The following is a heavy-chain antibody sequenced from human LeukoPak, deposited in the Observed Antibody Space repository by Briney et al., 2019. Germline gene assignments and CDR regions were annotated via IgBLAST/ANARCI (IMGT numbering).Heavy chain of an antibody. J-gene: IGHJ4*02. D-gene: IGHD3-10*01. V-gene: IGHV3-21*01. Sequence: GGSLRLSCAASGFTFSSYSMNWVRQTPGKGLEWVSSISSRSTYIYYADSVKGRFTISRDNAKNTLYLQMNSLRAEDTAVYYCAREVHYYFDYWGQGTLVTVSS. CDR3: AREVHYYFDY. CDR2: ISSRSTYI. CDR1: GFTFSSYS.